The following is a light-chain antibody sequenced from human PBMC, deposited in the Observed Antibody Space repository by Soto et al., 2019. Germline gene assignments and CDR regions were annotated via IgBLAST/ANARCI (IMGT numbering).Light chain of an antibody. CDR2: AAS. Sequence: DIQMTQSPSSLSASVGDRFIITCLASQSISKYLNWYQQKLGKAPKLLIYAASRLQSGVSSKFSGSGSGTDFNLTIINLQPEDLATYYCQKSYVNPINLGQWKRGEI. V-gene: IGKV1-39*01. CDR1: QSISKY. CDR3: QKSYVNPIN. J-gene: IGKJ5*01.